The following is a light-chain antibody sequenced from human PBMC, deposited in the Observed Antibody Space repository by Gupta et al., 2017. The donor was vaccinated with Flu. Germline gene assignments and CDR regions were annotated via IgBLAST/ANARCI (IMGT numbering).Light chain of an antibody. V-gene: IGKV4-1*01. J-gene: IGKJ4*01. Sequence: DIVMTQSPDSLAVSLGERATINCKSSQSVLYSSNNKNYLAWYQQKPGQPPKLLIYWASTRESGVPDRFSGSGSGTDFTLTISSLQAEDVAVYYCQQEDSTPNTFGRGTKVDIK. CDR2: WAS. CDR1: QSVLYSSNNKNY. CDR3: QQEDSTPNT.